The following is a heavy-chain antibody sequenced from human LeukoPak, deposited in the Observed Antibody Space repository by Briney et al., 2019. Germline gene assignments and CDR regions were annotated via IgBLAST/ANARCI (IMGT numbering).Heavy chain of an antibody. Sequence: GGSLRLSCAASGFTFSSYWMHWVRQAPGKGLVWVSRISTDGSSTNSADSVKGRLTISRDNAKNTPYLQMNSLRAEDTAVYYCVREYSSSSGRAFDIWGQGTMVTVSP. V-gene: IGHV3-74*01. D-gene: IGHD6-6*01. CDR2: ISTDGSST. CDR3: VREYSSSSGRAFDI. CDR1: GFTFSSYW. J-gene: IGHJ3*02.